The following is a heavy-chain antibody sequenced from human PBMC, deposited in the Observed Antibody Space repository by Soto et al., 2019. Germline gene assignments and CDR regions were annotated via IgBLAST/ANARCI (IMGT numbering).Heavy chain of an antibody. V-gene: IGHV3-21*06. CDR2: ISPTSDDI. Sequence: QLVESGGGLVKPGGSLRLSCAASGFVFSSYSMNWVRQAPGRAPEWGSSISPTSDDIWYADSVRGRFTISRDNAKNSVYLEMNSLRGEDTAVYYCARPRGYRGYDLIDYWGQGTLVTVSS. J-gene: IGHJ4*02. CDR3: ARPRGYRGYDLIDY. D-gene: IGHD5-12*01. CDR1: GFVFSSYS.